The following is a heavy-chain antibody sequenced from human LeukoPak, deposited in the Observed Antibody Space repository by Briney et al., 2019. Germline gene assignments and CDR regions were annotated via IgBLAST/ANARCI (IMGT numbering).Heavy chain of an antibody. J-gene: IGHJ4*02. D-gene: IGHD1-26*01. CDR3: ARVYSGSYQYYFDY. CDR1: GGSLSSYY. Sequence: PSETLSLTPTVSGGSLSSYYCSWIRQPAGKGLGWIGYIYYSGSTNYNPSLKSRVTISVDTSKNQFSLKLSSVTAADTALYHCARVYSGSYQYYFDYWGQGTLVTVCS. V-gene: IGHV4-59*01. CDR2: IYYSGST.